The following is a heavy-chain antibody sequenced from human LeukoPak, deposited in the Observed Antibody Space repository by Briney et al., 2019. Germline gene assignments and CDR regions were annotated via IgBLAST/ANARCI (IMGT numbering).Heavy chain of an antibody. V-gene: IGHV4-38-2*02. Sequence: SETLSLTCTVSGYSISSGYYWGWIRQPTGKGLEWTGSIYHSGSTYYNPSLKSRVTISVDTSKNQFSLKLSSVTAADTAVYYCARGNGSGYYYVPRYYFHYWGQGTLVTVSS. J-gene: IGHJ4*02. D-gene: IGHD3-22*01. CDR3: ARGNGSGYYYVPRYYFHY. CDR1: GYSISSGYY. CDR2: IYHSGST.